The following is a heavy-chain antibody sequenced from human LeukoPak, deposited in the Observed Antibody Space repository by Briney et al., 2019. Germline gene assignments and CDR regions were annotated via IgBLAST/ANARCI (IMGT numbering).Heavy chain of an antibody. D-gene: IGHD6-6*01. Sequence: ASVKVSCKASGHTFTDYGFGWVRQAPGQGLEWMGWINTNTGNPTYAQGFTGRFVFSLDTSVSTAYLQISSLKAEDTAVYYCARGSSSYGPLRPPGSWGQGTLVTVSS. V-gene: IGHV7-4-1*02. CDR1: GHTFTDYG. J-gene: IGHJ4*02. CDR3: ARGSSSYGPLRPPGS. CDR2: INTNTGNP.